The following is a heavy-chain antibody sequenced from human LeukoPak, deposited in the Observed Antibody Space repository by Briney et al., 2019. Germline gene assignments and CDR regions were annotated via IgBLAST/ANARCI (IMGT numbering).Heavy chain of an antibody. D-gene: IGHD5-12*01. CDR1: GYSFTRYW. Sequence: GESLKISCKGSGYSFTRYWMGWVRQTPREGMEVMGIIYPGDSDTRYSPSFQGQVTISADKSISTAYLQWSSLKASDTAMYYCARPDNPYSGPDYWGQGTLVTVSS. V-gene: IGHV5-51*01. CDR2: IYPGDSDT. CDR3: ARPDNPYSGPDY. J-gene: IGHJ4*02.